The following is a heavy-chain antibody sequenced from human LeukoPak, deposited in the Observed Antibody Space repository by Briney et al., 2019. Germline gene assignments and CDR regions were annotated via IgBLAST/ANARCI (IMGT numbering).Heavy chain of an antibody. CDR1: GGSISSSSYY. Sequence: KTSETLSLTCTVSGGSISSSSYYWGWIRQSPRKGLEWIGSIYYSGSTYYNPSLKSRVTISVDTSKNQFSLKLSSVTAADTAVYYCARHRGAARDPLFDWGQGTLVTVSS. V-gene: IGHV4-39*01. J-gene: IGHJ4*02. CDR3: ARHRGAARDPLFD. CDR2: IYYSGST. D-gene: IGHD6-6*01.